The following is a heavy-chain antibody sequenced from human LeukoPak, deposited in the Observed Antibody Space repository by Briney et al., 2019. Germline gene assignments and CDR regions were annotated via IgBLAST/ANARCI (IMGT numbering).Heavy chain of an antibody. V-gene: IGHV3-21*06. CDR1: GFIFSSYT. CDR3: ARDLDYGGRGLDS. D-gene: IGHD4-23*01. J-gene: IGHJ4*02. Sequence: PGGSLRLSCAASGFIFSSYTVNWVRQAPGKGLEWVSSISSSSTYIYYSDSVKGRFTISRDNAKNSLYLQLNSLRAEDTAVYYCARDLDYGGRGLDSWGQGTLVIVSS. CDR2: ISSSSTYI.